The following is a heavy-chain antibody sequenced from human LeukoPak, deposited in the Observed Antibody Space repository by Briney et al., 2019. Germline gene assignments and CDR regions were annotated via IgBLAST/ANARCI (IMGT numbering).Heavy chain of an antibody. CDR3: AREVRYCSSTSCYAYFDY. J-gene: IGHJ4*02. D-gene: IGHD2-2*01. Sequence: ASVKVSCKASGYTFTSYAMHWVRQAPGQRLEWMGWINAGNGNTKYSQKFQGRVTITRDTSASTAYMELSSLRSEDTAVYYCAREVRYCSSTSCYAYFDYWGQGTLVTVSS. CDR2: INAGNGNT. CDR1: GYTFTSYA. V-gene: IGHV1-3*01.